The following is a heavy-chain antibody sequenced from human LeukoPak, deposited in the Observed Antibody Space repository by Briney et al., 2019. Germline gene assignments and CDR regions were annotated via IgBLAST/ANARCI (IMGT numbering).Heavy chain of an antibody. CDR1: GFRSSGYG. Sequence: GGSLRLSCAASGFRSSGYGMHWVRQAPGKGLEWVAFIRSDGSDQNYADSVKGRFTISRDKSKNTLYLQLNSLRADDTAVYYCAKDAAYNYAYSFDYWGQGTLLTVSS. CDR3: AKDAAYNYAYSFDY. CDR2: IRSDGSDQ. V-gene: IGHV3-30*02. D-gene: IGHD5-18*01. J-gene: IGHJ4*02.